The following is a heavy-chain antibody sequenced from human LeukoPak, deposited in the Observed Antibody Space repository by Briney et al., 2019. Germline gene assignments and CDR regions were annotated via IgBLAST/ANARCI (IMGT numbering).Heavy chain of an antibody. Sequence: SQTLSLTCTVSGGSISSGGYYWSWVRQPPGKGLEWIGYVFHDGSTSYNPSLKTRVTISVDRSKNQFSLNLSSVTAADTAVYYCARAHRGFTYFDYWGQGTLVTVSS. J-gene: IGHJ4*02. CDR1: GGSISSGGYY. CDR3: ARAHRGFTYFDY. CDR2: VFHDGST. V-gene: IGHV4-30-2*01. D-gene: IGHD5-12*01.